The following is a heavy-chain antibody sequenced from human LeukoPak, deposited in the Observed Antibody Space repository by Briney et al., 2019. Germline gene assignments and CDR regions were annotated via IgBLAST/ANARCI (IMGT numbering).Heavy chain of an antibody. D-gene: IGHD1-26*01. CDR1: GFTFGSYA. V-gene: IGHV3-30*04. J-gene: IGHJ4*02. CDR2: VSYDGFTT. Sequence: GGTLRLSCAASGFTFGSYAMHWVRQAPGKGLEWLAVVSYDGFTTIYLDSVKGRFTISRDNSKNTLYLQMSSLITEDTAIYYCAEEWVEGATGQVYFDYWGQGTLVTVSS. CDR3: AEEWVEGATGQVYFDY.